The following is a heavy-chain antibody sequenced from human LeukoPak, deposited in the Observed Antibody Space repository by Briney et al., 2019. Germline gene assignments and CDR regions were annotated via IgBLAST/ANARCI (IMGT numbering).Heavy chain of an antibody. D-gene: IGHD6-19*01. CDR1: GFTFSNYA. CDR2: ISGSGGNT. J-gene: IGHJ4*02. Sequence: PGGSLRLSCAASGFTFSNYAMSWVRQAPGKGLEWVSSISGSGGNTYYADSVKGRFTISRDNSKNTLYLQMNSLRAEDTAVYYCAKESPTPYSSGWYHFDYWGQGTLVTVSS. V-gene: IGHV3-23*01. CDR3: AKESPTPYSSGWYHFDY.